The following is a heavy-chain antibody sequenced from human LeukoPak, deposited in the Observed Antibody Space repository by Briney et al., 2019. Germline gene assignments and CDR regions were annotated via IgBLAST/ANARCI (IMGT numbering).Heavy chain of an antibody. CDR2: IYYSGST. Sequence: SETLSLTCTVSGGSISSYYWSWIRQPPAKGVEWIGYIYYSGSTNYNPSLKSRVTISVDTSKNQFSLKLSSVTAADTAVYYCARLMVGWEYYYYYGMDVWGQGTTVTVSS. J-gene: IGHJ6*02. V-gene: IGHV4-59*01. CDR1: GGSISSYY. CDR3: ARLMVGWEYYYYYGMDV. D-gene: IGHD6-19*01.